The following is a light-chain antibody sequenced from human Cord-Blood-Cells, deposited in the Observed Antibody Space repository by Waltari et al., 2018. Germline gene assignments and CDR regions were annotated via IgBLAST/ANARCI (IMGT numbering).Light chain of an antibody. CDR1: SSEVGSYNL. CDR2: EGS. J-gene: IGLJ2*01. CDR3: CSYAGSSTFVV. V-gene: IGLV2-23*01. Sequence: QSALTQPASVSGSPGQSITISCTGTSSEVGSYNLVSWYQQHPGKAPKLMIYEGSKRPSGVANGCFGSKYGNTASMTSAGLQAADEADYYCCSYAGSSTFVVFGGGTKLTVL.